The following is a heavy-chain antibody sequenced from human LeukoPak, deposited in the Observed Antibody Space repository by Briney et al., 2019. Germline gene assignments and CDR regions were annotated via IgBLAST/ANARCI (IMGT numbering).Heavy chain of an antibody. J-gene: IGHJ3*02. V-gene: IGHV3-23*01. D-gene: IGHD3-22*01. CDR1: GFTFSSYE. Sequence: GGSLRLSCAASGFTFSSYEMNWVRQAPGKGLEWVSGISGSGGSTYYADSVKGRFTISRDNSKNTLYLQMNSLRAEDTAEYYCAKRGPDSSAFDAFDIWGQGTMVTVSS. CDR3: AKRGPDSSAFDAFDI. CDR2: ISGSGGST.